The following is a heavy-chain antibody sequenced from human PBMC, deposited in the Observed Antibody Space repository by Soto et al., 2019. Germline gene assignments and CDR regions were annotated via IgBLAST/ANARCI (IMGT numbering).Heavy chain of an antibody. CDR1: GGSISSSSYY. Sequence: PSETLSLTCTVSGGSISSSSYYWGWIRQPPGKGLEWIGSIYYSGSTYYNPSLKSRVTISVDTSKNQFSLKLSSVTAADTAVYYCARQNGPRDCYFDYWGQGTLVTVSS. J-gene: IGHJ4*02. CDR3: ARQNGPRDCYFDY. D-gene: IGHD2-21*01. V-gene: IGHV4-39*01. CDR2: IYYSGST.